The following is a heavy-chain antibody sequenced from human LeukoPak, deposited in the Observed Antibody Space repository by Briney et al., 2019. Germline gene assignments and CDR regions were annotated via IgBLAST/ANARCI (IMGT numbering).Heavy chain of an antibody. D-gene: IGHD3-22*01. CDR3: ATSSEYYYDSSGYYTPIEYFQH. V-gene: IGHV1-18*01. J-gene: IGHJ1*01. Sequence: VASLNVSCKASGYTFTAYGITWVRQAPGQGLEWMGWISTYNGNTNYAQKLQGRVTMTTDTSTSTAYMELRSLRSDDTAVYYCATSSEYYYDSSGYYTPIEYFQHWGQGTLVTVSS. CDR1: GYTFTAYG. CDR2: ISTYNGNT.